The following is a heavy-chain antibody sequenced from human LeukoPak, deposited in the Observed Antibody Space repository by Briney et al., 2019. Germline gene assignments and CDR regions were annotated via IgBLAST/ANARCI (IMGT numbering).Heavy chain of an antibody. CDR1: GFTFDHYG. CDR3: ARCLGYYDIGTAIDY. D-gene: IGHD3-9*01. J-gene: IGHJ4*02. CDR2: INWNGGSA. Sequence: GGSLRLSCAASGFTFDHYGMSWVRQAPGKGLEWVSGINWNGGSAGYADSVKGRFSISRDNAKNSLYLQMNSLRAEDTALYYCARCLGYYDIGTAIDYWGQGTLVTVSS. V-gene: IGHV3-20*04.